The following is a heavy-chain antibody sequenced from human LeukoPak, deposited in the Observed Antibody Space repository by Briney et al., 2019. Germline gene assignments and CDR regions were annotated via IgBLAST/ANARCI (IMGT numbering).Heavy chain of an antibody. Sequence: GGSLRLSCAASGFTFSSYGMHWVRQVPGKGLEWVAFIRYDGSNKYYADSVKGRFTISRDNSKNTLYLQMNSLRAEDTAVYYCAKDSMDTAMVALAFDIWGQGTMVTVSS. CDR2: IRYDGSNK. CDR1: GFTFSSYG. D-gene: IGHD5-18*01. J-gene: IGHJ3*02. CDR3: AKDSMDTAMVALAFDI. V-gene: IGHV3-30*02.